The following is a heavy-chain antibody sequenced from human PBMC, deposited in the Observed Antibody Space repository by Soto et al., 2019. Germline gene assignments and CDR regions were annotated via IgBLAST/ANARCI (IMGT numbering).Heavy chain of an antibody. J-gene: IGHJ6*02. CDR2: ISYDGSNK. CDR3: AKCRAMIALGYYGMDV. V-gene: IGHV3-30*18. CDR1: GFTFSSYG. D-gene: IGHD3-22*01. Sequence: GGSLRLSCAASGFTFSSYGMHWVRQAPGKGLEWVAVISYDGSNKYYADSVKGRFTISRDNSKNTLYLQMNSLRAEDTAVYYCAKCRAMIALGYYGMDVWGQGTTVTVSS.